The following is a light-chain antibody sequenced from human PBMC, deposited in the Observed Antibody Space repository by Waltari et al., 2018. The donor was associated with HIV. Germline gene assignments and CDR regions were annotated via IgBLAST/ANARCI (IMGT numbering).Light chain of an antibody. J-gene: IGKJ2*01. Sequence: IVLTQSPATLSLSPGERATLSFRASQSVSSYLAWYQQKPGQAPRLLIYDASNRATGIPPWFSGSGSGTDFTLTISSLEPEDFAVYYCQQRSNWPPVYTFGQGTKLGIK. CDR2: DAS. CDR1: QSVSSY. CDR3: QQRSNWPPVYT. V-gene: IGKV3-11*01.